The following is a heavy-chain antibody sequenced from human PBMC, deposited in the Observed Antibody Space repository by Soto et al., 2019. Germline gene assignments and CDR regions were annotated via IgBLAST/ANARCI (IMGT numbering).Heavy chain of an antibody. CDR3: ARQWGGDY. D-gene: IGHD3-16*01. Sequence: QVQLQESGPGLVKPSETLSHTCTVSGDSIGSHYWSWIRQPPGEGLEWIGRASYSRSPSYNPSLKSRVTISIDTSKNQFSLKLTSVTATDTAIYYCARQWGGDYWGQGILVTVSS. J-gene: IGHJ4*02. V-gene: IGHV4-59*08. CDR2: ASYSRSP. CDR1: GDSIGSHY.